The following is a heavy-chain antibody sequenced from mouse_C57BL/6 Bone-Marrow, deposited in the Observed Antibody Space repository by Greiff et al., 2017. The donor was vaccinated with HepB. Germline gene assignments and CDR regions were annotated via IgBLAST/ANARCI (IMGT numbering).Heavy chain of an antibody. CDR1: GYTFTDYE. J-gene: IGHJ2*01. D-gene: IGHD3-2*02. CDR3: TREGLGYEVDY. V-gene: IGHV1-15*01. Sequence: IQLQQSGAELVRPGASVTLSCKASGYTFTDYEMHWVKQTPVHGLEWIGAIDPETGGTAYNQKFKGKAILTADKSSSTAYMELRSLTSEDSAVYYCTREGLGYEVDYWGQGTTLTVSS. CDR2: IDPETGGT.